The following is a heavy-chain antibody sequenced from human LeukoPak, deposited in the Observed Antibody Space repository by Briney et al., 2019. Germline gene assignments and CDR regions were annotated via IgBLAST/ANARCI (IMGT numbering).Heavy chain of an antibody. J-gene: IGHJ5*02. CDR1: GGSISSNSYY. D-gene: IGHD6-13*01. Sequence: PSETLSLTCAVSGGSISSNSYYWSWIRQPPGKGLEWIGYIYYSGSTYYNPSLKSRVTISVDTSKNQFSLKLSSVTAADTAVYYCARGWVTGIAAAGTSNNWFDPWGQGTLVTVSS. CDR2: IYYSGST. CDR3: ARGWVTGIAAAGTSNNWFDP. V-gene: IGHV4-61*05.